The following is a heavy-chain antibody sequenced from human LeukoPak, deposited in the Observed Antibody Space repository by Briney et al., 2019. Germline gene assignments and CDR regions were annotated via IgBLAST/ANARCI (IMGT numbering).Heavy chain of an antibody. CDR2: IIPIFGTA. Sequence: SVKVSCKASGGTFSSYAISWVRHAPGQGLEWMGGIIPIFGTANYAQKFQGRVTITADESTSTAYRELSSLRSEDTAVYYCARDPPPYYYDSSGYYYPRKFDYWGQGTLVTVSS. J-gene: IGHJ4*02. D-gene: IGHD3-22*01. CDR3: ARDPPPYYYDSSGYYYPRKFDY. V-gene: IGHV1-69*13. CDR1: GGTFSSYA.